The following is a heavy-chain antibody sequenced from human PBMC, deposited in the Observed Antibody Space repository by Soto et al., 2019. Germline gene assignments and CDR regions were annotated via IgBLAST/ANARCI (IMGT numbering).Heavy chain of an antibody. CDR2: ISPSGTT. D-gene: IGHD6-6*01. J-gene: IGHJ4*02. CDR3: ARAPKVSGSAQTRPEF. V-gene: IGHV4-34*01. CDR1: GGSLSGYY. Sequence: PSETLSRTCSLHGGSLSGYYWGWIRQPPGKGLEWIGEISPSGTTNYSPSLKSRVSISVDTSKNQFSLNLTSLTAADTAVYYCARAPKVSGSAQTRPEFWGQGSPVTVS.